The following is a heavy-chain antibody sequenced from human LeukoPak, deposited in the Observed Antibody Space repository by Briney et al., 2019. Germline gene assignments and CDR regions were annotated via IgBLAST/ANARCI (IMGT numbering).Heavy chain of an antibody. D-gene: IGHD5-24*01. CDR2: INPNSGGT. J-gene: IGHJ4*02. CDR1: GYTFTGYY. Sequence: ASVTVSCKASGYTFTGYYMHWVRQAPGQGLEWMGWINPNSGGTNYAQKFQGRVTMTRDTSISTAYMELSRLRSDDTAVYYCARVSKRSATITGIDYWGQGTLVTVSS. CDR3: ARVSKRSATITGIDY. V-gene: IGHV1-2*02.